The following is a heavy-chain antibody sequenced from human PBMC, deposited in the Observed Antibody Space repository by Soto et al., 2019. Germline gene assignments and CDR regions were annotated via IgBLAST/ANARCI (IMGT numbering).Heavy chain of an antibody. CDR2: IIPLFGTT. CDR1: GGTFSTYS. V-gene: IGHV1-69*01. Sequence: QMQLVQSGAEVRMPGSSVKVSCKASGGTFSTYSINWVRQAPGQGLEWMGGIIPLFGTTNYAQKFKGRVTITADESTSTAYMELSSLRAEDAAVYYCARGATHGSSWYFWFDPWGQGTRVTVSS. CDR3: ARGATHGSSWYFWFDP. D-gene: IGHD6-13*01. J-gene: IGHJ5*02.